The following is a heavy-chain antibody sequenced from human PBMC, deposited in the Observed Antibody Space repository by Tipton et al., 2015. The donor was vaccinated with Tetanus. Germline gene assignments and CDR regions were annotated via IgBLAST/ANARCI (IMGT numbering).Heavy chain of an antibody. CDR1: GVSVRSGVYD. D-gene: IGHD6-13*01. V-gene: IGHV4-61*08. CDR3: AGVTAQRTELYFDH. CDR2: VHDSGRT. Sequence: TLSLTCTVSGVSVRSGVYDWQWIRQPPGQGLEWIGYVHDSGRTNKSPSLKSRVTTSMDRSKNQISLQLTSVTAADTAVYFCAGVTAQRTELYFDHWGQGTLVTVSS. J-gene: IGHJ4*02.